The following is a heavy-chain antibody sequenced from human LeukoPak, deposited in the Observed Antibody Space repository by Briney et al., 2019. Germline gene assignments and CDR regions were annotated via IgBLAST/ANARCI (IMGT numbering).Heavy chain of an antibody. CDR1: GFTVNTND. CDR2: IDSGGRT. D-gene: IGHD1-26*01. J-gene: IGHJ5*02. CDR3: AKEEARWEWFDP. V-gene: IGHV3-66*01. Sequence: GGSLRLSCAASGFTVNTNDMSWVRQAPGKGLEWVSVIDSGGRTFYADSVKGRFTISRDNSKNTLDLQMNSLRVEDTAVYYCAKEEARWEWFDPWGQGTMVTVSS.